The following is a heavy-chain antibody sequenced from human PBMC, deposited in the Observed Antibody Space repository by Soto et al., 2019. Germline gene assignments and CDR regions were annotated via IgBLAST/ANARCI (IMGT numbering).Heavy chain of an antibody. CDR3: ARDDAGFAY. CDR1: GLTLSTHW. CDR2: IKEDGTEK. V-gene: IGHV3-7*01. Sequence: EVQLVQSGGGLVQSGGSLRLSCAASGLTLSTHWMSWVRQAPGKGLEWVANIKEDGTEKYYIDSVKGRFTISRDNAKNSLFLQMNSRRVEDTAVYYCARDDAGFAYWGQGTLVTVSS. J-gene: IGHJ4*01.